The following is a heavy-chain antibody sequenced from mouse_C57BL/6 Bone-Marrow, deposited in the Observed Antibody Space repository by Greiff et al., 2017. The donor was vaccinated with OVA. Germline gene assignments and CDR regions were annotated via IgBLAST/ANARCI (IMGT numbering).Heavy chain of an antibody. J-gene: IGHJ3*01. CDR1: GFTFSDYY. CDR2: INYDGSST. V-gene: IGHV5-16*01. Sequence: EVKLVESEGGLVQPGSSMKLSCTASGFTFSDYYMAWVRQVPEKGLEWVANINYDGSSTYYLDSLKSRFIISRDNAKNILYLQMSCLKSENAATDYCARGAQLSWFAYWGQGTLVTVSA. D-gene: IGHD3-1*01. CDR3: ARGAQLSWFAY.